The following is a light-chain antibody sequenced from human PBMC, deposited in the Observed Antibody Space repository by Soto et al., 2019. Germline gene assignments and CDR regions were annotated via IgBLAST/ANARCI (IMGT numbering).Light chain of an antibody. V-gene: IGKV3-20*01. CDR1: QSVSSSY. Sequence: EIVLTQSPGTLSLSPGERATLSCRASQSVSSSYLAWYQQKPGQAPRLLIYGASSRATGIPDRFSGSGSGTDFTLTISRLEPEDFVVYYCQQYGSPPITFGQGTRLEIK. J-gene: IGKJ5*01. CDR2: GAS. CDR3: QQYGSPPIT.